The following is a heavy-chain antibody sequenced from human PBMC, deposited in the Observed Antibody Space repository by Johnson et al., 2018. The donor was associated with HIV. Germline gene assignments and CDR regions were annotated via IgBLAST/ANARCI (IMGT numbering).Heavy chain of an antibody. CDR2: ISWNSGSI. CDR3: AKASHWAFDI. J-gene: IGHJ3*02. V-gene: IGHV3-9*01. CDR1: GFTFDDYA. Sequence: VHLVESGGGLVQPGRSLRLSCAASGFTFDDYAMHWVRQAPGKGLEWVSGISWNSGSIGYADSVKGRFTISRDNSKNTLYLQMNSLRGEDTAVYYCAKASHWAFDIWGQGTMVTVSS. D-gene: IGHD1-1*01.